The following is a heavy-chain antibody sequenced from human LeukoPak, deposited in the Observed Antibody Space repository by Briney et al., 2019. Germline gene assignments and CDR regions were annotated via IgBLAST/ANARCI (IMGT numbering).Heavy chain of an antibody. CDR3: ASPNWGWEGYYFDY. V-gene: IGHV4-39*01. CDR2: TYYTGTS. CDR1: GGSISSSSYY. D-gene: IGHD7-27*01. J-gene: IGHJ4*02. Sequence: TSETLSLTCTVSGGSISSSSYYWDWIRQPPGKGLEWIANTYYTGTSYYNPSLKSRVTISVDTSKNQFSLKLSSVTAADTAVYYCASPNWGWEGYYFDYWGQGTLVTVPS.